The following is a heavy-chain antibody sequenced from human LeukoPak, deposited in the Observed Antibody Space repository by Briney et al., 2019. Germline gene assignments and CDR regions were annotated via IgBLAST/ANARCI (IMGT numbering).Heavy chain of an antibody. D-gene: IGHD4-11*01. J-gene: IGHJ4*02. V-gene: IGHV3-74*01. CDR3: AGSREYSWNPLDY. CDR2: MNSDGFDT. CDR1: GFVFSSYW. Sequence: GGSLRLSCAASGFVFSSYWMHWVRQAPGKGLVWVSRMNSDGFDTNYADSVKGRFTISRDNAKSILYLQMHSLTVEDTAVYYCAGSREYSWNPLDYWGQGTLVTVSS.